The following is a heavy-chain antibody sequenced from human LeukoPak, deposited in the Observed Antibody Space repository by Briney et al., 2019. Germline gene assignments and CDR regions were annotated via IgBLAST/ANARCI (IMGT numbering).Heavy chain of an antibody. V-gene: IGHV5-51*01. Sequence: GESLQISCKGSGYSFTSYWIGWVRQMPGKGLEWMGIIYPGDSDTRYSPSFQGQVTISADKSISTAYLQWSSLKASDTAMYYCARGTSHYDFWSGYYSPNWFDPWGQGTLVTVSS. CDR3: ARGTSHYDFWSGYYSPNWFDP. CDR2: IYPGDSDT. CDR1: GYSFTSYW. D-gene: IGHD3-3*01. J-gene: IGHJ5*02.